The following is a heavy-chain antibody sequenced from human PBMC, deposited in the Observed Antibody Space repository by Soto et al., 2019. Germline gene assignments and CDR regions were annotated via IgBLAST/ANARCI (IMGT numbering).Heavy chain of an antibody. CDR2: VYSTGST. CDR3: ARDEYYDSNNWVDH. D-gene: IGHD3-22*01. CDR1: GGAITAYY. Sequence: TSETLSLTCTVSGGAITAYYWSWIRQPVGEGLQWIGRVYSTGSTNYNPSLRSRVTMSVDTSQNQFFLRLSSVTAADTAVYYCARDEYYDSNNWVDHRGKGILVTVSS. V-gene: IGHV4-4*07. J-gene: IGHJ5*02.